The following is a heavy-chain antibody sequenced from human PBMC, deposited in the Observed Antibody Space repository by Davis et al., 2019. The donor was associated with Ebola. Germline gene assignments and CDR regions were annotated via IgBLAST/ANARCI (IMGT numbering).Heavy chain of an antibody. CDR1: GFTFAEYA. J-gene: IGHJ5*02. V-gene: IGHV3-9*01. D-gene: IGHD3-3*01. CDR3: AKGVLRFLEWLFAT. Sequence: GGSLRLSCAASGFTFAEYAMHWVRQAPGKGLEWVSGISWNSGSIGYADSVKGRFTISRDNAKNSLYLQMNSLRAEDTALYYCAKGVLRFLEWLFATWGQGTLVTVSS. CDR2: ISWNSGSI.